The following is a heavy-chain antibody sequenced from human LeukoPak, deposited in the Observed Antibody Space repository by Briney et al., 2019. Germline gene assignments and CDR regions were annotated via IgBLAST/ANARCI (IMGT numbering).Heavy chain of an antibody. V-gene: IGHV4-34*12. J-gene: IGHJ6*03. Sequence: SETLSLTCGVSGGSFSAYYWIWICRPPGKGMGWIGEIINSAPTHYNPSLESRVTTSVDTSRTQFSLNLSSVTAADTGLYSCARAGIEAFYYMDVWAKGPRSPSP. CDR2: IINSAPT. CDR3: ARAGIEAFYYMDV. CDR1: GGSFSAYY. D-gene: IGHD3-10*01.